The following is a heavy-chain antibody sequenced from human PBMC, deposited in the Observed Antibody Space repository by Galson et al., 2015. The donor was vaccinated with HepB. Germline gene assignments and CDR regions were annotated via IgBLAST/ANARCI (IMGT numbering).Heavy chain of an antibody. Sequence: SLRLSCAASGFTFSDHYMGWVRQAPGKGLEWVAHTRNKANSYTTEYAASVRGRFTISRDDSKKSLYLQMNSLKTEDTAVYYCVRNDYYTGFDYWGRGTLVTASS. CDR1: GFTFSDHY. D-gene: IGHD3-3*01. CDR2: TRNKANSYTT. CDR3: VRNDYYTGFDY. V-gene: IGHV3-72*01. J-gene: IGHJ4*02.